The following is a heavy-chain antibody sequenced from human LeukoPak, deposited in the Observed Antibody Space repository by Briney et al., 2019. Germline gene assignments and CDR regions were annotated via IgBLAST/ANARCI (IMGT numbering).Heavy chain of an antibody. CDR1: GLTFSSYA. D-gene: IGHD3-22*01. Sequence: PGGSLRLSCAASGLTFSSYAMHWVRQAPGKGLEWVAVTSHDGSNEYYADSVKGRCTISRDNSKNTVYLQMSSLRPEDTAVYFCANAPYYYDSSGYHYVKYLDYWGPGTVVTVPS. CDR3: ANAPYYYDSSGYHYVKYLDY. CDR2: TSHDGSNE. V-gene: IGHV3-30*18. J-gene: IGHJ4*02.